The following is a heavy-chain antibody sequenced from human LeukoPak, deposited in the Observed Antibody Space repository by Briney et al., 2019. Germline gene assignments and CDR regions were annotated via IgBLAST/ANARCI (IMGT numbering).Heavy chain of an antibody. D-gene: IGHD3-22*01. Sequence: PGRSLRLSCAASGFTFSSYGMHWIRQAPGKGLEWVAVISYDGSNKYYADSVKGRFTISRDNSKNTLYLQMNSLRAEDTAVYYCAKEAYYYDSSGQLDYWGQGTLVTVSS. CDR2: ISYDGSNK. CDR1: GFTFSSYG. CDR3: AKEAYYYDSSGQLDY. J-gene: IGHJ4*02. V-gene: IGHV3-30*18.